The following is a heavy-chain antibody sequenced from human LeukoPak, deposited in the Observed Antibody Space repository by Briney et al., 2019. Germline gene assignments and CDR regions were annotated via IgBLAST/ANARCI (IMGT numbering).Heavy chain of an antibody. CDR2: ISAYNGNT. CDR3: ARDRPVMITFGGVIIAAY. Sequence: GASVKVSCKASGYTFTSYGISWVRQAPGQGLEWMGWISAYNGNTNYAQKLQGRVTMTTDRSTNTVYMELRSLRSDDTAVYYCARDRPVMITFGGVIIAAYWGQGTLVSVSS. V-gene: IGHV1-18*01. D-gene: IGHD3-16*02. CDR1: GYTFTSYG. J-gene: IGHJ4*02.